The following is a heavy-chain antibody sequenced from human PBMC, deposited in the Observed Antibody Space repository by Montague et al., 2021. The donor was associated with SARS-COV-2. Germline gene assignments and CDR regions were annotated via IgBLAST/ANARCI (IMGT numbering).Heavy chain of an antibody. J-gene: IGHJ6*02. CDR3: ARGGTYYDFWSGYRNYYYGMDV. V-gene: IGHV3-48*03. CDR1: GFTVSSYE. Sequence: SLRLSCAASGFTVSSYELNWVRQAPGKGLEWVSYISSSGSTLYYSYSXXVLFTISRDNAKNSLYLQMNSLRAEDTAVYYCARGGTYYDFWSGYRNYYYGMDVWGQGTTVTVSS. CDR2: ISSSGSTL. D-gene: IGHD3-3*01.